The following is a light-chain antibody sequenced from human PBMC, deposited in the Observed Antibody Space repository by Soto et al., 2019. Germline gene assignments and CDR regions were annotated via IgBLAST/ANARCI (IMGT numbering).Light chain of an antibody. CDR1: QGISSA. CDR3: LQDYSYPWT. J-gene: IGKJ1*01. Sequence: AIQLTQSPSSLSASVGDRVTITCRASQGISSALAWYQQNPGKAPKLLIYDASSLESGVPSRFSGSGSGTDFTLTISSLQPEDFATYYCLQDYSYPWTFGQGTKVDIK. CDR2: DAS. V-gene: IGKV1-13*02.